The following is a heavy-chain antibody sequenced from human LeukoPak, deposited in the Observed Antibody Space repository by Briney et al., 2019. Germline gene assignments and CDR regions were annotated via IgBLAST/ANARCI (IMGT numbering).Heavy chain of an antibody. J-gene: IGHJ4*02. V-gene: IGHV3-30*04. CDR2: ISFDGSNK. Sequence: PGGSLRLSCAASGFTFSSYSMHWVRQAPGKGLEWVAVISFDGSNKYYADSVKGRFTFSRDNSKNTLYLQMNSLRVEDTAVYYCARDAGYYVSGSSLDYWGQGTLVTVSS. CDR1: GFTFSSYS. CDR3: ARDAGYYVSGSSLDY. D-gene: IGHD3-10*01.